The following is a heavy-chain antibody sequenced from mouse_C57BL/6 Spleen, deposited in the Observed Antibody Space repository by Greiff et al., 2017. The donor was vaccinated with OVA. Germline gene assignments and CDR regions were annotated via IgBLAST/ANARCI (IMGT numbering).Heavy chain of an antibody. CDR2: ISSGGSYT. CDR1: GFTFSSYG. V-gene: IGHV5-6*02. J-gene: IGHJ3*01. Sequence: DVKLVESGGDLVKPGGSLKLSCAASGFTFSSYGMSWVRPTPDKRLEWVATISSGGSYTYYPDSVKGRFTISRDNAKNTLYLQMSSLKSEDTAMYYCARQVAYWGQGTLVTVSA. CDR3: ARQVAY.